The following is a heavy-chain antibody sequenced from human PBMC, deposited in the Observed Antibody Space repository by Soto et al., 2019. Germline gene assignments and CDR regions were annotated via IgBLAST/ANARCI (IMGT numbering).Heavy chain of an antibody. Sequence: EVQLVESGGGLVQPGGSLRLSCAASGFTFSNYWMYWVRQAPGKGLEWVSRINSDGSVSSHADSVKGRLTISRDNVKNTLYLHMDSLTSEDTAVYYCARADCVGGTCYSLAGSFYYYMDVWGKGTTVTVFS. CDR1: GFTFSNYW. CDR3: ARADCVGGTCYSLAGSFYYYMDV. V-gene: IGHV3-74*02. CDR2: INSDGSVS. J-gene: IGHJ6*03. D-gene: IGHD2-15*01.